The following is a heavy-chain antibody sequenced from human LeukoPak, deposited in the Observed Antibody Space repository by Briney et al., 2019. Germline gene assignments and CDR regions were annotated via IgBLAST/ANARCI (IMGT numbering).Heavy chain of an antibody. Sequence: GGSLRLSCAASGFTFSSYAMSWVRQAPGKGLEWVSAISGSGGSSYYADSVKGRFTNSRDNSKNTLYLQMNSLRAEDTAVYYCAKFEVVAADFDYWGQGTLVTVSS. CDR1: GFTFSSYA. CDR3: AKFEVVAADFDY. J-gene: IGHJ4*02. CDR2: ISGSGGSS. D-gene: IGHD2-15*01. V-gene: IGHV3-23*01.